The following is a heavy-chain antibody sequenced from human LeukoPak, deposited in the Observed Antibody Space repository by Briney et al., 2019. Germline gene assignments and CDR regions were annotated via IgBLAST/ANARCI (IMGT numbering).Heavy chain of an antibody. Sequence: ASVRVSCKASGYLFINYGITWLRQAPGPGLECMGWISPYSGNTDYAQKLQGRVTMTTDRSTTTAYMELRSLGFDDTAVYYCARTSGVSVAGSPYYFDFWGQGTLITVSS. CDR2: ISPYSGNT. CDR3: ARTSGVSVAGSPYYFDF. D-gene: IGHD6-13*01. J-gene: IGHJ4*02. V-gene: IGHV1-18*01. CDR1: GYLFINYG.